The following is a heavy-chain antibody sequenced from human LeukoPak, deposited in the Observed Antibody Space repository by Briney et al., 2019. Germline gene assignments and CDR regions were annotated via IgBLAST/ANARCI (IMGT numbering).Heavy chain of an antibody. Sequence: SETLSLTCTVSGGSISSSSYYWGWIRQPPGKGLEWIGSIYYSGGTYYNPSLKSRVTISVDTSKNQFSLKLSSVTAADTAVYYCARSLRRGYYFDYWGQGTLVTVSS. CDR2: IYYSGGT. V-gene: IGHV4-39*07. D-gene: IGHD4-17*01. CDR3: ARSLRRGYYFDY. J-gene: IGHJ4*02. CDR1: GGSISSSSYY.